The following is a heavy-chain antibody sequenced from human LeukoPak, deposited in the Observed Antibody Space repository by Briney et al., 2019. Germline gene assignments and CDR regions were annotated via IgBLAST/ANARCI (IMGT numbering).Heavy chain of an antibody. Sequence: ASVKVSCKASGGTFSSYAISWVRQAPGQGLEWMGRIIPIFGTANYAQKFQGRVTITTDESTSTAYMELSSLRSEDTAVYYCARETCGSYRGGAFDIWGQGTMVTVSS. CDR1: GGTFSSYA. CDR3: ARETCGSYRGGAFDI. D-gene: IGHD1-26*01. CDR2: IIPIFGTA. V-gene: IGHV1-69*05. J-gene: IGHJ3*02.